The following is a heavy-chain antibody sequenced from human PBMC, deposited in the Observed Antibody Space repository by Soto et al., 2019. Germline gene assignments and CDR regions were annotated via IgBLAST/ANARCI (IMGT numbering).Heavy chain of an antibody. CDR1: GLSLSTTGVG. D-gene: IGHD3-16*01. J-gene: IGHJ4*02. CDR3: THRGGATVGLYYFDY. Sequence: SGPTLVNPTQTLTLTCTFSGLSLSTTGVGVSWIRQPPGKALEWLALIYWHDDKRYSPSLKSRLTITKDTSKNQVVLTMTNMDPVDTATYYCTHRGGATVGLYYFDYWGQGALVTVSS. CDR2: IYWHDDK. V-gene: IGHV2-5*01.